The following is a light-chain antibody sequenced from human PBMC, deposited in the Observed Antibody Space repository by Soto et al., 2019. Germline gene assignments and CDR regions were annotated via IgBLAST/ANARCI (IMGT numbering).Light chain of an antibody. Sequence: DIQMTQSPSTLSGKVGDRVTITCRASQTISSWLAWYQQKPGKAPKLLIYKASTLKSGVPSRFSGSGSGTEFTLTISSLQPDDFATYYCQHYNSYSEAFGQGTKVDI. CDR1: QTISSW. CDR3: QHYNSYSEA. CDR2: KAS. V-gene: IGKV1-5*03. J-gene: IGKJ1*01.